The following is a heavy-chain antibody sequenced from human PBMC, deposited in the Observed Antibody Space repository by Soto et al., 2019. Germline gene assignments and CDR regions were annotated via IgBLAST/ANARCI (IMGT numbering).Heavy chain of an antibody. CDR1: GYTFTSYG. CDR2: ISAYNGNI. V-gene: IGHV1-18*01. J-gene: IGHJ4*02. D-gene: IGHD5-12*01. CDR3: ASQTPGRDGYNYLGY. Sequence: ASVKVSCKASGYTFTSYGISWVRQAPGQGLEWMGWISAYNGNINYAQMLQGRVTVTTDTSTSTAYMELSSLRSEDTAVYYCASQTPGRDGYNYLGYWGQGTLVTVSS.